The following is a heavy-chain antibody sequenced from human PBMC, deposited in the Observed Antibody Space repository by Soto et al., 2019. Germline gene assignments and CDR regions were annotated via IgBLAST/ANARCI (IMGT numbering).Heavy chain of an antibody. CDR2: ISYDGSNK. CDR1: GFTFSSYA. D-gene: IGHD2-15*01. V-gene: IGHV3-30-3*01. Sequence: GGSLRLSCAASGFTFSSYAMHWVRQAPGKGLEWVAVISYDGSNKYYADSVKGRFTISRDNSKNTLYLQMNSLRAEDTAVYYCARTRPLRLEGSFDYWGQGTLVTVSS. CDR3: ARTRPLRLEGSFDY. J-gene: IGHJ4*02.